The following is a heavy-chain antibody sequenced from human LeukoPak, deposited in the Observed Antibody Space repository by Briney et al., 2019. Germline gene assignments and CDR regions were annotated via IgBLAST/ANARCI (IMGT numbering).Heavy chain of an antibody. CDR2: IYPGDSDT. V-gene: IGHV5-51*01. CDR3: ARHRGQGSGSSPFDF. D-gene: IGHD1-26*01. Sequence: GESLKISCKGSGYSFTSYWIGWVRQMPGKGLEWMGIIYPGDSDTRYSPSFQGQVTISADKSISSAYLQWRSLKASDTAMYYCARHRGQGSGSSPFDFWGQGTLVTVSS. CDR1: GYSFTSYW. J-gene: IGHJ4*02.